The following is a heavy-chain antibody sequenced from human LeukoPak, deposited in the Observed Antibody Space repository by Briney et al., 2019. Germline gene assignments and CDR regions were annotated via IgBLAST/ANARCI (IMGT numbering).Heavy chain of an antibody. Sequence: GGSLRLSCAASGFTFSSYGMHWVRQAPGKGLEWVAVIWYDGSNKYYADSVKGRFTISRGNSKNTLYLQMSSLRAEDTAVYYCARDLHAFDIWGQGTMVTVSS. CDR1: GFTFSSYG. CDR3: ARDLHAFDI. J-gene: IGHJ3*02. CDR2: IWYDGSNK. V-gene: IGHV3-33*01.